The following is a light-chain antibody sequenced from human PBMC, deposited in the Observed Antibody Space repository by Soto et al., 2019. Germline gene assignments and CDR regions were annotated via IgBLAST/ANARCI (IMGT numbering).Light chain of an antibody. CDR3: AAWDDSPNGLV. CDR1: SSDIGSNT. J-gene: IGLJ3*02. Sequence: QSVLTQPPSASGTPGQRVTISCSGSSSDIGSNTVNWYQQLQGTAPKLLIYSNSQRPSGVPDRLSGSKSGPSASLAIRGLQSEEEADDYWAAWDDSPNGLVFGGGTKVTVL. V-gene: IGLV1-44*01. CDR2: SNS.